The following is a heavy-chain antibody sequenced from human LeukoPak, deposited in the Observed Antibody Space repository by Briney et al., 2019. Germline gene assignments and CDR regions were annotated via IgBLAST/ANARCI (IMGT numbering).Heavy chain of an antibody. CDR2: VHHSGTT. CDR3: ARAISAADLYYSYYYMGV. D-gene: IGHD6-13*01. CDR1: GASFSDYY. Sequence: SETLSLTCGVYGASFSDYYWNWIRQPPGKGLEWIGEVHHSGTTNYNPSLRSRATISVDTSKKQFSLKLSSVTAADSAVYYCARAISAADLYYSYYYMGVWDKGTTVTVSS. V-gene: IGHV4-34*01. J-gene: IGHJ6*03.